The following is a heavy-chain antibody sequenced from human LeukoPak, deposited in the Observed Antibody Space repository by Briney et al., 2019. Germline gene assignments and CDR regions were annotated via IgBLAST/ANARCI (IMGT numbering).Heavy chain of an antibody. CDR2: VYYTGST. D-gene: IGHD6-13*01. CDR3: AARAAAAHTGDY. Sequence: PETLSLTCTVSGGSISSISYYWGWIRQPPGKGLEWIGCVYYTGSTYYNPSLKSRVTISLDTSKNQFSLRVSSVTAADTAVYYCAARAAAAHTGDYWSQGTLVTVSS. CDR1: GGSISSISYY. V-gene: IGHV4-39*07. J-gene: IGHJ4*02.